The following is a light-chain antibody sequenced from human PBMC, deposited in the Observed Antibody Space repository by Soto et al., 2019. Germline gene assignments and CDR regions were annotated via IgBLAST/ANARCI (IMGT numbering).Light chain of an antibody. CDR1: QSVSSSY. J-gene: IGKJ1*01. V-gene: IGKV3D-20*02. CDR3: QQRSNWPPT. CDR2: GAS. Sequence: EIVLTQSPGTLSLSPGERATFSCRASQSVSSSYIAWYQQKRGQAPRRLIYGASIRATGIPDRFSGSGSGTDFTLTISYLEPEDFAVFYCQQRSNWPPTFGQGTKVDIK.